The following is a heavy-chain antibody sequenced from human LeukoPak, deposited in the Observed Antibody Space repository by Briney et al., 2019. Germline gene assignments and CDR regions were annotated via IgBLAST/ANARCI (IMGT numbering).Heavy chain of an antibody. CDR2: IRYDGSNK. Sequence: PGGSLRLSCAASGFSFSSYGMHWVRQAPGKGLEWVVFIRYDGSNKSCADSVKGRFTISRDNSKNTLYLQMNSLRPEDTAVYYCAKDPTRVTTTHPDYWGQGTLVTVSS. J-gene: IGHJ4*02. CDR3: AKDPTRVTTTHPDY. CDR1: GFSFSSYG. D-gene: IGHD4-17*01. V-gene: IGHV3-30*02.